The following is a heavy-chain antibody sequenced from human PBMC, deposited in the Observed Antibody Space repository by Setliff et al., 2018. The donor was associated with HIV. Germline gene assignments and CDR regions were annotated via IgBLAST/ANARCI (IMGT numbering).Heavy chain of an antibody. CDR2: IYTSGST. J-gene: IGHJ3*02. D-gene: IGHD1-7*01. Sequence: SETLSLTCTVSGGSISSGSYYWSWIRQPAGKGLEWIGHIYTSGSTNYNPSLKSRVAISVDTSKNQFSLKLSSVTAADTAVYYCARDYGPTTLDAFDIWGQGTMVTVSS. V-gene: IGHV4-61*09. CDR1: GGSISSGSYY. CDR3: ARDYGPTTLDAFDI.